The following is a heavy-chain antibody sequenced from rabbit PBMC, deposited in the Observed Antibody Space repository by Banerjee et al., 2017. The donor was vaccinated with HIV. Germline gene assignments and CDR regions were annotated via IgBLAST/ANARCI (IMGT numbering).Heavy chain of an antibody. CDR1: GFSFSSSYW. CDR3: ARTADNDGYGYFDL. CDR2: IYTGSTGST. J-gene: IGHJ4*01. D-gene: IGHD6-1*01. V-gene: IGHV1S45*01. Sequence: QEQLVESGGGLVQPEGSLTLTCTASGFSFSSSYWIYWVRQAPGKGLEWIACIYTGSTGSTYYASWAKGRFTISKTSSTTVTLQMTSLTAADTATYFCARTADNDGYGYFDLWGPGTLVTVS.